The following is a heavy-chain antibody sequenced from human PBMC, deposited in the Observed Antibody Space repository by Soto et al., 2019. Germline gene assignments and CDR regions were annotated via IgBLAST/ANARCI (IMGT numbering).Heavy chain of an antibody. D-gene: IGHD3-3*01. CDR1: GFSFSSYA. J-gene: IGHJ4*02. Sequence: GSLRLSCAAAGFSFSSYAMSWVRQAPGKGLEWVSSTSGSGGTTYYADSVKGRFTISRDNSKNTLYLQMNSLRAEDTAVYYCVKRYDFWSGHLDYWGQGTLVTVSS. V-gene: IGHV3-23*01. CDR3: VKRYDFWSGHLDY. CDR2: TSGSGGTT.